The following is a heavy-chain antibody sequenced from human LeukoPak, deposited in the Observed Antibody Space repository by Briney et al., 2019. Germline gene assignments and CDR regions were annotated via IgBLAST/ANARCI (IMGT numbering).Heavy chain of an antibody. J-gene: IGHJ5*02. CDR2: IYSGGST. CDR3: ARENYDILTGYGPFDP. D-gene: IGHD3-9*01. Sequence: GGSLRLSCAASGFTVSSNYMSWVRQAPGKGLEWVSVIYSGGSTYYADSVKGRFTISRDNSKNTLYLQMNSLRAEDTAVYYCARENYDILTGYGPFDPWGQGTLVTVSS. V-gene: IGHV3-66*01. CDR1: GFTVSSNY.